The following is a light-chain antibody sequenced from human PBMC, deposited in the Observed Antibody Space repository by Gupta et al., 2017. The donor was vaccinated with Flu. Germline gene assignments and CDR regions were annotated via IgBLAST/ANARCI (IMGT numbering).Light chain of an antibody. CDR3: AAWDDSLNGVV. CDR2: YDD. J-gene: IGLJ2*01. V-gene: IGLV1-36*01. Sequence: QSVLTQPPSVSEAPRPRVTISCSGSSSNIGSNAVNWYQQLPGKAPKLLIYYDDLLPSGISDRFSGSKSGTSASLAISWLQSEDEADYYCAAWDDSLNGVVFGGGTKLTVL. CDR1: SSNIGSNA.